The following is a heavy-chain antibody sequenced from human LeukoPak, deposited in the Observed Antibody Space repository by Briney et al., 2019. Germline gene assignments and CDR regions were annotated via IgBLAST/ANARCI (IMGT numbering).Heavy chain of an antibody. V-gene: IGHV1-46*01. CDR3: ARGGPVQYCSSTSCYVPLDY. D-gene: IGHD2-2*01. CDR1: GYTFTSYY. CDR2: INPSGGDT. Sequence: ASVKVSCKASGYTFTSYYMHWVRKAPGQGLEWMGIINPSGGDTSYAEKFQGRVTMTRDKSTTTVFMELSSLTSEDTAVYYCARGGPVQYCSSTSCYVPLDYWGQGTLVSVSS. J-gene: IGHJ4*02.